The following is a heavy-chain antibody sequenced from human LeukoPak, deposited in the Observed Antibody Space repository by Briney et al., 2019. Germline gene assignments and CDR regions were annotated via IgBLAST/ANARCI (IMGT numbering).Heavy chain of an antibody. CDR2: ISSSGSTI. D-gene: IGHD3-10*02. CDR3: AELGITMIGGV. Sequence: GRSLRPSCAASGFTFSSYEMNWVRQAPGKGLEWVSYISSSGSTIYYADSVKGRFTISRDNAKNSLHLQMNSLRAEDTAVYYCAELGITMIGGVWGKGTTVTISS. V-gene: IGHV3-48*03. CDR1: GFTFSSYE. J-gene: IGHJ6*04.